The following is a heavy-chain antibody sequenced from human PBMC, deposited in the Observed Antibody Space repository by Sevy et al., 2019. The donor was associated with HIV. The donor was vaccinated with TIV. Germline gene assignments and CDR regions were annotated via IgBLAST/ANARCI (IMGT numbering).Heavy chain of an antibody. CDR1: GFTFDDYT. CDR2: ISWDGGNT. J-gene: IGHJ4*02. Sequence: GGSLRLSCVASGFTFDDYTMHWVRQAPGKGLEWVSLISWDGGNTYYADSVKGRFTISRDNSKNSLYLQMNSLRTEDTALYYCAKDRGRSTVTSLLGDWGQGTLVTVSS. CDR3: AKDRGRSTVTSLLGD. V-gene: IGHV3-43*01. D-gene: IGHD4-17*01.